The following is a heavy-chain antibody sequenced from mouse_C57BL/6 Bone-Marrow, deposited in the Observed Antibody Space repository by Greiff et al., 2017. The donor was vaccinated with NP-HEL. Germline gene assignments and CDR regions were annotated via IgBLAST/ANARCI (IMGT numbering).Heavy chain of an antibody. V-gene: IGHV1-64*01. Sequence: VQLQQPGAELVKPGASVKLSCKAPGYTFTSYWMHWVKQRPGQGLEWIGMIPPNSGRTNYNEKFKSKATLTVDKSSSAAYMQLSSLTSVDSAVYYCARGVYYFDYWGRGTTLTVAS. J-gene: IGHJ2*01. CDR2: IPPNSGRT. CDR3: ARGVYYFDY. CDR1: GYTFTSYW.